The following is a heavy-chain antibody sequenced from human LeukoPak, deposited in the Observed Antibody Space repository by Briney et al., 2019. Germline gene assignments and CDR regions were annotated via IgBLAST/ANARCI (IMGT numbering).Heavy chain of an antibody. CDR3: ARHQPNTAFYYYGMDV. Sequence: SETLSLTCTVPGGSISSYYWSWIRQPPGKGLEWIGYIYYSGSTNYNPSLKSRVTISVDTSKNQFSLKLSSVTAADTAVYYCARHQPNTAFYYYGMDVWGQGTTVTVS. CDR1: GGSISSYY. J-gene: IGHJ6*02. CDR2: IYYSGST. D-gene: IGHD3-3*02. V-gene: IGHV4-59*08.